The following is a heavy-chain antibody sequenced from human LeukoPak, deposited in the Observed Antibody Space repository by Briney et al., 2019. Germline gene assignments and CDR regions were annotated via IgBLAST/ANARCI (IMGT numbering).Heavy chain of an antibody. D-gene: IGHD4-23*01. CDR1: GGSISSSSYY. CDR2: LYYSGST. CDR3: ATGKGRWYYFDY. V-gene: IGHV4-39*07. J-gene: IGHJ4*02. Sequence: SETLSLTCTVSGGSISSSSYYWGWIRQPPGKGLEWIGTLYYSGSTYYNPSLKSRVSISVDTSKNQFSLKLSSVTAADTAVYYCATGKGRWYYFDYWGQGTLVTVSS.